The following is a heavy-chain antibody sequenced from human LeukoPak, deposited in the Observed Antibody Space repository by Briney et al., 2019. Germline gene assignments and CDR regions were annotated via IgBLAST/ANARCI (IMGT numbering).Heavy chain of an antibody. D-gene: IGHD6-13*01. CDR3: AKDATAVPGTVYMDV. CDR1: GFTFSSYS. J-gene: IGHJ6*03. V-gene: IGHV3-21*01. CDR2: ISSSRSYI. Sequence: ERSLRLSCAASGFTFSSYSMNWVRQGPGNGLDCVSSISSSRSYIYYADSVKGRFTISRDDAKNSVYLQMTSLRAEDTALYYCAKDATAVPGTVYMDVWGKGTTVTISS.